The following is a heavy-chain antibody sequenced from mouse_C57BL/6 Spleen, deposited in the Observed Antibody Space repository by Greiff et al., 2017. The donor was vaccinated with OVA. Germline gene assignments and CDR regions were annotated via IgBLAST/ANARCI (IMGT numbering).Heavy chain of an antibody. CDR2: INPNYGTT. V-gene: IGHV1-39*01. J-gene: IGHJ4*01. Sequence: EVKLVESGPELVKPGASVKISCKASGYSFTDYNMNWVKQSNGKSLEWIGVINPNYGTTSYNQKFKGKATLTVDQSSSTAYMQLNSLTSEDSAVYYCARDGGLRGGYAMDYWGQGTSVTVSS. D-gene: IGHD2-4*01. CDR1: GYSFTDYN. CDR3: ARDGGLRGGYAMDY.